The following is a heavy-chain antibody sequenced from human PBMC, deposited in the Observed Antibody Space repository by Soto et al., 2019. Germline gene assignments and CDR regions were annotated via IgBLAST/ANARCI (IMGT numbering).Heavy chain of an antibody. J-gene: IGHJ6*02. D-gene: IGHD2-15*01. Sequence: QVQLVESGGGVVQPGRSLRLSCAASGFTFSSYAMHVVRQARGQVLLWVAVISYDGSNKYYADSVKGRFTISRDNSKNTLYLQMNSLRAEDTAVYYCARAGCDGGSCYTLVGLRYGMDVWGQGTTVTVSS. CDR3: ARAGCDGGSCYTLVGLRYGMDV. V-gene: IGHV3-30-3*01. CDR2: ISYDGSNK. CDR1: GFTFSSYA.